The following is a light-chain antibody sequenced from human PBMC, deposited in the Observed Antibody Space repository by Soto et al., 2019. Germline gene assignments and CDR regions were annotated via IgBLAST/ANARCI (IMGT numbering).Light chain of an antibody. J-gene: IGKJ1*01. CDR1: QSLVYSDGNTY. CDR2: KVS. V-gene: IGKV2-30*01. CDR3: MQGTHWPPT. Sequence: DVVMTQSPLSLPVILGQPTSISCRSSQSLVYSDGNTYLNWFQQRPGQSPRRLIYKVSNRDSGVTDRLRGGGSENEFTLKITSVEAEDVGIYYCMQGTHWPPTFGQGSKVEIQ.